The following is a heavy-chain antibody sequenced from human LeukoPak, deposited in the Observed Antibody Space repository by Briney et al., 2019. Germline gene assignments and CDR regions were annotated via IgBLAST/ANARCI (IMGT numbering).Heavy chain of an antibody. CDR1: GGSVSGTNYY. J-gene: IGHJ4*02. CDR3: ARDRSSGDYVGQIDY. V-gene: IGHV4-39*07. CDR2: IYYSGST. Sequence: SETLSLTCSVSGGSVSGTNYYWAWIRQPPEKGLEWIGTIYYSGSTYYNVSLKSRVTISVDTSKNQFSLKLSSVTAADTAVYYCARDRSSGDYVGQIDYWGQGTLVTVSS. D-gene: IGHD4-23*01.